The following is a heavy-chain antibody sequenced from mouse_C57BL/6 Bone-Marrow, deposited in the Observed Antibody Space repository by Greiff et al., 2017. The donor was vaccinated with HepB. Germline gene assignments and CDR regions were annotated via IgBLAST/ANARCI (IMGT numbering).Heavy chain of an antibody. CDR1: GFTFTDYY. Sequence: EVQLVESGGGLVQPGGSLSLSCAASGFTFTDYYMSWVRQPPGKALEWLGFIRNKANGYTTEYSASVKGRFTISRDNSQSILYLQMNALRAEDSATYYCARFNYGSSYVRYFDVWGTGTTVTVSS. J-gene: IGHJ1*03. CDR3: ARFNYGSSYVRYFDV. D-gene: IGHD1-1*01. V-gene: IGHV7-3*01. CDR2: IRNKANGYTT.